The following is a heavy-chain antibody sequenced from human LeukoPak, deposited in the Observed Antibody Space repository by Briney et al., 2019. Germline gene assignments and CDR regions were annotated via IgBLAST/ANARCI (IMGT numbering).Heavy chain of an antibody. CDR1: GFIFNKAW. V-gene: IGHV3-15*01. Sequence: GGSLRLSCAASGFIFNKAWMNWVRQAPGKGPEWVGRIKSKNDGGTADYGSPVKGRFTISRDDSKNTLYLQMNSLISDDTAIYYCTPVMVEDRGFWGQGTLVIVSS. J-gene: IGHJ4*02. CDR3: TPVMVEDRGF. D-gene: IGHD2-15*01. CDR2: IKSKNDGGTA.